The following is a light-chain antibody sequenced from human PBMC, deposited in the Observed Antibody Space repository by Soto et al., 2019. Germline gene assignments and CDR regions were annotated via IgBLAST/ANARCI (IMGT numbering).Light chain of an antibody. Sequence: EIVMTQPPATLPVSPWERATPSCRASQSVATNLAWYQQKPGQPPRLLIYGASSRATGIPDRFSGSGSGTDFTLTISRLEPEDFAVYYCQQYGSSLGVTFGGGTKVDI. V-gene: IGKV3-20*01. CDR1: QSVATN. CDR3: QQYGSSLGVT. J-gene: IGKJ4*01. CDR2: GAS.